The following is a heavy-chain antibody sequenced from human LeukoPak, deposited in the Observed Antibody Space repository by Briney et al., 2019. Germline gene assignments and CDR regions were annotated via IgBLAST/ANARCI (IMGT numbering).Heavy chain of an antibody. CDR1: GDTFTSYA. CDR3: ARVGYSGYDSRPVFNY. Sequence: GASVKVSCKASGDTFTSYAMNWVRQAPGQGLEWMGWINTGNGNTKYSQKFQGRVTITRATSASTAYMELSSLRSEDTAVYYCARVGYSGYDSRPVFNYWGQGTLVTVSS. D-gene: IGHD5-12*01. J-gene: IGHJ4*02. CDR2: INTGNGNT. V-gene: IGHV1-3*04.